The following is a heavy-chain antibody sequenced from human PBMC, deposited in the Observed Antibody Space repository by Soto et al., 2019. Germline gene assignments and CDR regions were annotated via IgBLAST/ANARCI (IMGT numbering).Heavy chain of an antibody. CDR2: IYYSGST. V-gene: IGHV4-59*01. D-gene: IGHD4-17*01. CDR1: GGSISSYY. J-gene: IGHJ3*02. Sequence: PSETLSLPCSVSGGSISSYYWNWIRQPPGKGLEWIAYIYYSGSTKYNPSLKSRVTISVDTSKNQCSLKLSSVTAADTAVYYCARGDYGDYGDAFDIWGQGTMVTVSS. CDR3: ARGDYGDYGDAFDI.